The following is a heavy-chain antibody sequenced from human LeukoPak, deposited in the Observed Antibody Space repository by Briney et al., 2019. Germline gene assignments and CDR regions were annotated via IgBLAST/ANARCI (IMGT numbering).Heavy chain of an antibody. CDR3: ASQRVVVVPAATNAFDI. J-gene: IGHJ3*02. CDR1: GGTFSSYA. Sequence: SVKVSCKASGGTFSSYAISWVRQAPGQGLEWTGRIIPIFGTANYAQKFQGRVTITTDESTSTAYMELSSLRSEDTAVYYCASQRVVVVPAATNAFDIWGQGTMVTVSS. CDR2: IIPIFGTA. D-gene: IGHD2-2*01. V-gene: IGHV1-69*05.